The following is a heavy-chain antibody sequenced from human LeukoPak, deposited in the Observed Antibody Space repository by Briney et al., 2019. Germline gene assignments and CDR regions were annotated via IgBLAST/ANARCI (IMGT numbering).Heavy chain of an antibody. D-gene: IGHD3-22*01. Sequence: GGSLRLSCAASGFTFSRYWMHWVRQAPGKGLVWVSRIKSDGSTNYADSVKGRFTISRDNAKNTVSLQMNSLRAEDTGVYYCARAPAQIGGYYPEYFRHWGQGTLVTVSS. CDR2: IKSDGST. J-gene: IGHJ1*01. V-gene: IGHV3-74*01. CDR1: GFTFSRYW. CDR3: ARAPAQIGGYYPEYFRH.